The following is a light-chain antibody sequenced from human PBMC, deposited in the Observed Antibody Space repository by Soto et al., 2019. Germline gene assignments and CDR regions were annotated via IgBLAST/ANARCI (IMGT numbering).Light chain of an antibody. V-gene: IGKV3-15*01. CDR2: GAS. CDR1: QSVSST. Sequence: EIVMTQSPATLSVSPGERATLSCRASQSVSSTLAWYQQKPGQAPRLLIYGASTRATGIPARFSGSGSGTEFTLTISSLQSEDFAVYYCHQYNNWPLLTFGGGTKVDIK. J-gene: IGKJ4*01. CDR3: HQYNNWPLLT.